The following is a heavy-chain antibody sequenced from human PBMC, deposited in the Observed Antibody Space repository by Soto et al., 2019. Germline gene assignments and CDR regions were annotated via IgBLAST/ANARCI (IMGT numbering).Heavy chain of an antibody. Sequence: EVQLLESGGGLVQPGGSLRLSCAASGFTFSSYAMSWVRQAPGKGLEWVSAISGSGGSTYYADSVKGRFTISRDNSKNTLYLKMNSLRAEDTAVYYCAKLISGYCSGGSCYSLGFEPWGQGTLVTVSS. CDR1: GFTFSSYA. D-gene: IGHD2-15*01. J-gene: IGHJ5*02. CDR3: AKLISGYCSGGSCYSLGFEP. V-gene: IGHV3-23*01. CDR2: ISGSGGST.